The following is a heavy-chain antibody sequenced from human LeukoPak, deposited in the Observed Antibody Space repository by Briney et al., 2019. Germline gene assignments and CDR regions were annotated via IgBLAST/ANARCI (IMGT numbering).Heavy chain of an antibody. CDR3: TGSSRSTRYYFDY. Sequence: SETLSLTCAVHGGSFSDYYWSWIRQPPGKGLEWIGEIFHRGNPNYNPSLKSRDTISVDTSENQFSLNLTSVAATDSAVYFCTGSSRSTRYYFDYWGQGILVTVSS. CDR1: GGSFSDYY. J-gene: IGHJ4*02. CDR2: IFHRGNP. D-gene: IGHD6-6*01. V-gene: IGHV4-34*12.